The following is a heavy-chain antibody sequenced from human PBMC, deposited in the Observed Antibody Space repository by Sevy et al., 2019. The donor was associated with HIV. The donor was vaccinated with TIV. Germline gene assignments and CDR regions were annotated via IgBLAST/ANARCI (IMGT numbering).Heavy chain of an antibody. Sequence: ASVKVSCKASGYTFTSYGISWVRQAPGQGLEWMGWISAYNGNTNYAQKLQGRVTMTTDTSTSTAYMELRSLRSDDTAVYYCAKDRGYCSGGSCYIQVWGQGTLVTVSS. CDR1: GYTFTSYG. J-gene: IGHJ1*01. D-gene: IGHD2-15*01. CDR3: AKDRGYCSGGSCYIQV. V-gene: IGHV1-18*01. CDR2: ISAYNGNT.